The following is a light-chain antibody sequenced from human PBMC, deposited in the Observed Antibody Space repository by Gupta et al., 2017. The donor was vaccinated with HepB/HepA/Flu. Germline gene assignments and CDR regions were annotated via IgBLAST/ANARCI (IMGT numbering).Light chain of an antibody. CDR1: ALPKQY. V-gene: IGLV3-25*03. CDR3: LSADTSGNFWV. CDR2: KDD. Sequence: SSELTQPPSMSVSPGQTAKIICSGDALPKQYGYWYQQKPGQAPVQVIYKDDERPSEIPERFSGSSSGTTVTLTISGVQPEDEATYFCLSADTSGNFWVFGGGTKLTVL. J-gene: IGLJ3*02.